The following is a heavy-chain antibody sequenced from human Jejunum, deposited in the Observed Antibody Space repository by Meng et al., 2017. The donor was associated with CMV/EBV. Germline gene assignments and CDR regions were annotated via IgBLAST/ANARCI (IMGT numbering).Heavy chain of an antibody. CDR1: GFTLSNHW. D-gene: IGHD3-10*01. CDR3: ARAGLGVLTPFNH. CDR2: INSDGSNT. V-gene: IGHV3-74*01. J-gene: IGHJ4*02. Sequence: SGFTLSNHWMHWVRQDPGKGLVWVSRINSDGSNTVYADSVKGRFTVSRDNAKNTLYLQMNSLRAEDTAVYYCARAGLGVLTPFNHWGQGTLVTVSS.